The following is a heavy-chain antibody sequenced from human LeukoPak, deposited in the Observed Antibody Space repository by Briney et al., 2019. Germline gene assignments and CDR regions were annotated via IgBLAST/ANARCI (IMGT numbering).Heavy chain of an antibody. CDR2: IYTSGST. V-gene: IGHV4-4*07. J-gene: IGHJ6*03. Sequence: SETLSLTCTVSGGSISSYYWSWIRQPAGKGLEWIGRIYTSGSTNYNPSLKSRVTMSVDTSKNQFSLKLSSVTAADTAVYYCARDRRNYVMGPRDYYMDVWGKGTTVTVSS. CDR3: ARDRRNYVMGPRDYYMDV. D-gene: IGHD4-11*01. CDR1: GGSISSYY.